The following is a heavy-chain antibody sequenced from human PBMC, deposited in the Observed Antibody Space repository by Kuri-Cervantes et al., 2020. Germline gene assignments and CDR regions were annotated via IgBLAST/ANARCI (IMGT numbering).Heavy chain of an antibody. CDR3: ARGWRSYSNGECVGCGMDV. D-gene: IGHD2-8*01. J-gene: IGHJ6*04. CDR1: GFTFSSYS. CDR2: ISSSSSTI. V-gene: IGHV3-48*01. Sequence: GESLKISCAASGFTFSSYSMNWVRQAPGKGLEWVSYISSSSSTIYYADSVKGRFTISRDNAKNSLYLQMNSLRAEDTAVYYCARGWRSYSNGECVGCGMDVWGKGTTVTVSS.